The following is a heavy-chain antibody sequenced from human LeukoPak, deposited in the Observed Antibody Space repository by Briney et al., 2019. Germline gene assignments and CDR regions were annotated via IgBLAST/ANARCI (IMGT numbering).Heavy chain of an antibody. CDR2: IYPGDSDT. Sequence: GESLKISCKGSGYSFTNYWIGWVRQMPGKGLECMGLIYPGDSDTRYTPSFQGQVTISADKSISTAYLQWSSLKASDTAMYYCARLDTVTTLAIPPVTPLYYYGMDVWGQGTTVTVSS. V-gene: IGHV5-51*01. D-gene: IGHD4-17*01. CDR3: ARLDTVTTLAIPPVTPLYYYGMDV. J-gene: IGHJ6*02. CDR1: GYSFTNYW.